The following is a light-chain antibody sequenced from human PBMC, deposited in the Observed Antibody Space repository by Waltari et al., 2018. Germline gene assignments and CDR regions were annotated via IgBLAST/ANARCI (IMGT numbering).Light chain of an antibody. CDR1: SGYSDYK. J-gene: IGLJ1*01. CDR3: GTDHGSGSNFVYV. V-gene: IGLV9-49*01. Sequence: QPVLTQPPSASASLGASVTLTCTLSSGYSDYKVDWYPQRPGKGPRFVMRVGTGGIVGSKGDGIPDRFSVLGSGPNRYLTIKNIQEEDESDYHCGTDHGSGSNFVYVFGTGTKVTVL. CDR2: VGTGGIVG.